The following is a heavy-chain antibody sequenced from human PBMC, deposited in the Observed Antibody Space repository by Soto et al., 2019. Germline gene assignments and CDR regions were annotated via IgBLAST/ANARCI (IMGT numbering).Heavy chain of an antibody. V-gene: IGHV3-48*02. CDR2: ISSSSSTI. D-gene: IGHD3-3*01. CDR1: GFTFSSYS. Sequence: EVQLVESGGGLVQPGGSLRLSCAASGFTFSSYSMNWVRQAPGKGLEWVSYISSSSSTIYYADSVKGRFTIPRDNAKKSLYLQMNSLRDEDTAGYYCAREIPRTLYYEFWGDVWGQGTTVTVSS. J-gene: IGHJ6*02. CDR3: AREIPRTLYYEFWGDV.